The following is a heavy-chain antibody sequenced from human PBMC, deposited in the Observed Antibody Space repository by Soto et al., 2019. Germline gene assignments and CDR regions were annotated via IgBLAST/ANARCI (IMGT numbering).Heavy chain of an antibody. CDR2: IYSSGSA. CDR1: GGSISGFH. Sequence: SETLSLTCTVSGGSISGFHCNWIRQPPGKGLQWIGHIYSSGSANYSPSLKSRVSMSVDSSKNQISLKLSSVTAADTAVYYCATIVGANDYWGQGALVTVSS. J-gene: IGHJ4*02. D-gene: IGHD1-26*01. CDR3: ATIVGANDY. V-gene: IGHV4-59*12.